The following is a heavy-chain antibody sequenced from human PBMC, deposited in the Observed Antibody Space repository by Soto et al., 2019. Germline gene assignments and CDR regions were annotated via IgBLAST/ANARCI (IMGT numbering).Heavy chain of an antibody. V-gene: IGHV4-34*01. CDR1: GGSFSGYY. J-gene: IGHJ5*02. CDR3: ARGQNTMIGTFHP. CDR2: INHSGGT. D-gene: IGHD3-22*01. Sequence: QVQLQQWGAGLLKPSETLSLTCAVYGGSFSGYYWSWIRQPPGKGLEWIGEINHSGGTNYNPSLTSRDTISVETSKNQFSVKLSSVTAADTAVYYCARGQNTMIGTFHPWGQGTLVTVSS.